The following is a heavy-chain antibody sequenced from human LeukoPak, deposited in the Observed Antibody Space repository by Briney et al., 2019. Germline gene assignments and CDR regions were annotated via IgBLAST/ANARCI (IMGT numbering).Heavy chain of an antibody. V-gene: IGHV4-34*01. Sequence: SETLSLTCAVYGGSFSGYYWSWIRQPPGKGLEWIGEINHSGSTNYNPSLKSRVTISVDTSKNQFSLKLSSVTAADTAVYYCARGPYPNPRAWGQGTLATVSS. J-gene: IGHJ5*02. CDR2: INHSGST. CDR3: ARGPYPNPRA. CDR1: GGSFSGYY. D-gene: IGHD1-14*01.